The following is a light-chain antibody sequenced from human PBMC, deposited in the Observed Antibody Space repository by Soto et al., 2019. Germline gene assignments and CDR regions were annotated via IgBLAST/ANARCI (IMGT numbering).Light chain of an antibody. CDR1: QSVSTR. J-gene: IGKJ1*01. V-gene: IGKV1-5*02. CDR3: QQYDTYSRT. CDR2: DAS. Sequence: DIQMTHSPSSLSASVGDRVTIIGRASQSVSTRLAWYQQKPGKAPKVLIYDASSWAGGVPSRFTGSGSGTEFTLTINSLQPDDFATYYCQQYDTYSRTFGQGTKVDIK.